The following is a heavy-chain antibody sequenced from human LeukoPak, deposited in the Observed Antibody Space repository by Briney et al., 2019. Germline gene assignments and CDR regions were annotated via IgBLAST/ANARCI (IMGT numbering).Heavy chain of an antibody. V-gene: IGHV3-23*01. J-gene: IGHJ4*02. CDR2: ISGSGGST. D-gene: IGHD3-10*01. CDR3: AKQGRITMVRGVNYFDY. Sequence: GGSLRLSCAASGFTFSSYAMSWVRQAPGKGLEWVSAISGSGGSTYYADSVKGRFTISRDNSKNTLYLQMNSLRAEDTAVCYCAKQGRITMVRGVNYFDYWGQGTLVTVPS. CDR1: GFTFSSYA.